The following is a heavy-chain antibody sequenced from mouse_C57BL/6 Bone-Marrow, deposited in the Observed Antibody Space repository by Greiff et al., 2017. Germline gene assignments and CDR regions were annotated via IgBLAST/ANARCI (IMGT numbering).Heavy chain of an antibody. CDR2: LNPNNGGT. V-gene: IGHV1-22*01. J-gene: IGHJ1*03. CDR3: ARESNYFWYFDV. CDR1: GYTFTDYN. Sequence: VQLQQSGPELVKPGASVTMSCKASGYTFTDYNMHWVKQSLGKSLLWFGYLNPNNGGTSYNQKFKGKATLTVNKSSSTAYMELRSLTSEDSAVYYCARESNYFWYFDVWGTGTTVTVSS. D-gene: IGHD2-5*01.